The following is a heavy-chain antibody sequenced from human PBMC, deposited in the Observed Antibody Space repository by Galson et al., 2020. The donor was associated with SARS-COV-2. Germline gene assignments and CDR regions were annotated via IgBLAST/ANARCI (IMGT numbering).Heavy chain of an antibody. Sequence: GESLKNSCTVSGFTFGDSAMSWVRQAPGKGLEWVGVIRSKAFGGTTEYAASVKGRFTISRDDSNTIAYLQMNSLTTEDTAMYFCTSGFPAHPKFDYWGQGTLLTVSS. CDR2: IRSKAFGGTT. CDR3: TSGFPAHPKFDY. V-gene: IGHV3-49*04. D-gene: IGHD6-25*01. J-gene: IGHJ4*02. CDR1: GFTFGDSA.